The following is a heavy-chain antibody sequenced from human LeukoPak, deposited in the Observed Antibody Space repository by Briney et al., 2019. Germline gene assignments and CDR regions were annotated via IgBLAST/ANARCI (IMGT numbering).Heavy chain of an antibody. CDR3: ARAGAVVDNWFDP. V-gene: IGHV1-3*01. J-gene: IGHJ5*02. CDR2: INAGNGNT. CDR1: GYTFTSYA. Sequence: GASVKVSCKASGYTFTSYAMHWVRQAPGQRLEWMGWINAGNGNTKYSQEFQGRVTITRDTSASTAYMELSSLRSDDTAVYYCARAGAVVDNWFDPWGQGTLVTVSS. D-gene: IGHD2-15*01.